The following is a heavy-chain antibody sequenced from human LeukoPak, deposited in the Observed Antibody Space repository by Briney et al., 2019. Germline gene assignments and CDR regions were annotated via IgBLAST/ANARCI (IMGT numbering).Heavy chain of an antibody. CDR1: GFTLSTYW. D-gene: IGHD3-22*01. J-gene: IGHJ3*02. CDR3: ARRYNDSSGYKGALDI. CDR2: INSDGSST. V-gene: IGHV3-74*01. Sequence: GGSLRLSCAASGFTLSTYWMHWVRQGPGKGLVWVARINSDGSSTSYAESVKGRFTISRDNAKNTLYLQMNNLRAEDTAGYYCARRYNDSSGYKGALDIWGQGTMATVSS.